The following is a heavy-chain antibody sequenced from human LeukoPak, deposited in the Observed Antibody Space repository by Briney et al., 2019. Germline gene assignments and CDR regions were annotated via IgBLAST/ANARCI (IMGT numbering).Heavy chain of an antibody. D-gene: IGHD3-3*01. CDR3: AKEFRGSIFQKGFDY. J-gene: IGHJ4*02. CDR2: VYYSGST. Sequence: PSETLSLTCTVSGGSISSYYWSWIRQPPGKGLEWIGHVYYSGSTNYNPSLKSRVTISVDTSKNQFSLKLSSVTAADTAVYYCAKEFRGSIFQKGFDYWGQGTLVTVSS. CDR1: GGSISSYY. V-gene: IGHV4-59*01.